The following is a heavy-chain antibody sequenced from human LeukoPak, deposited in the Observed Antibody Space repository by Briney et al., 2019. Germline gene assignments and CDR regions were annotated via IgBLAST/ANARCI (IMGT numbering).Heavy chain of an antibody. D-gene: IGHD2-15*01. V-gene: IGHV3-23*01. CDR3: ARASWISTADVVC. CDR2: MKDGGET. CDR1: GFSFTNYA. J-gene: IGHJ4*02. Sequence: GGSLRLSCAASGFSFTNYAMSWVRQAPARGPEWLPSMKDGGETFYADSVKGRFTLSRDDSRNTVYLQLNNLRVEDTAIYYCARASWISTADVVCWGQGTQVTVSS.